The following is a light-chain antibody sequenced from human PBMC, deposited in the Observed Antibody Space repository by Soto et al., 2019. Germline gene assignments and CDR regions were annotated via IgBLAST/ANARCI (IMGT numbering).Light chain of an antibody. CDR2: GAS. J-gene: IGKJ4*01. CDR1: QSVSSN. V-gene: IGKV3-15*01. CDR3: QQYNKFPSLT. Sequence: EIVMTQSPATLSVSPGERATLSCRASQSVSSNLAWSQQKPGQAPRLLIYGASTRATGIPARFSGSGSGTEFTLTIGSLQSEDFAVYYCQQYNKFPSLTFGGGTKVEIK.